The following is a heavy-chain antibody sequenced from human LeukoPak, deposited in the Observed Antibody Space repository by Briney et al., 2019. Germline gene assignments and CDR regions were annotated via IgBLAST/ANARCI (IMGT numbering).Heavy chain of an antibody. J-gene: IGHJ4*02. V-gene: IGHV3-30*04. D-gene: IGHD2-21*02. CDR2: ISYDGSNK. CDR3: ARDPRQRIVVVTATYFDY. CDR1: GFTFSSYA. Sequence: GRSLRLSCAASGFTFSSYAMHWVRQAPGKGLEWVAAISYDGSNKYYADSVKGRFTISRDNSKNTLYLQMNSLRAEDTAVYYCARDPRQRIVVVTATYFDYWGQGTLVTVSS.